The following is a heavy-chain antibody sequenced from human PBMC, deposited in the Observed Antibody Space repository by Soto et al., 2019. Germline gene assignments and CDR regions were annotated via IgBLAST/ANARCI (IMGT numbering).Heavy chain of an antibody. Sequence: QVQLVQSGAEVQKPGSSVKVSCKASGGTFSSYTISWVRQAPGQGLEWMGRIIPILGIANYAQKFQGRVTITADKSTSTAYMELSSLRSEDTAVYYCATEVVVAATVDYWGQGTLVTVSS. J-gene: IGHJ4*02. CDR2: IIPILGIA. V-gene: IGHV1-69*02. CDR3: ATEVVVAATVDY. CDR1: GGTFSSYT. D-gene: IGHD2-15*01.